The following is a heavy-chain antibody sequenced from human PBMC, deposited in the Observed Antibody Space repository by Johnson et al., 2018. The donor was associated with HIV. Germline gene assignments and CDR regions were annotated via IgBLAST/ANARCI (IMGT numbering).Heavy chain of an antibody. CDR2: IRYDGSNK. CDR3: ATCSDQVLLGGDVFDI. CDR1: GFTFSSYG. D-gene: IGHD3-16*01. Sequence: QVQLVESGGGVVQPGGSLRLSCAASGFTFSSYGMHWVRQAPGKGLEWVAFIRYDGSNKYYADSVKGRFTISRDNAKNSLYLQMNSLGGEDTAVYYCATCSDQVLLGGDVFDIWGQGTMVTVSS. J-gene: IGHJ3*02. V-gene: IGHV3-30*02.